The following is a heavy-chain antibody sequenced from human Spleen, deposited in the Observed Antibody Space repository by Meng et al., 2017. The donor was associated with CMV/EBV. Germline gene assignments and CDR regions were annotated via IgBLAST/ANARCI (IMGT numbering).Heavy chain of an antibody. D-gene: IGHD3-10*01. CDR2: IRYDGINK. Sequence: GGSLRLSCAASGFTLSGFGMHWVRQAPGKGLEWVAFIRYDGINKYYADSVKGRFTITRDKSKNTLSLQMNSLRAEDTAVYYCAKEFRGSSYAMDVWGQGTTVTVSS. J-gene: IGHJ6*02. CDR3: AKEFRGSSYAMDV. V-gene: IGHV3-30*02. CDR1: GFTLSGFG.